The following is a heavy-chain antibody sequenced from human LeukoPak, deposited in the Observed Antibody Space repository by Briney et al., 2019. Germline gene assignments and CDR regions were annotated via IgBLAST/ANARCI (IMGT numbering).Heavy chain of an antibody. CDR2: GNPKTGNT. Sequence: AASVRFSCKASGYTFTNYDINWVRQARGQGLEWMGWGNPKTGNTGYKQNFQARVTITSDTSITTAYMELSSLTSDDTAVYFCARGLPLGYCTYGVCYPPKHFDFWGQGTLVTVSS. J-gene: IGHJ4*02. D-gene: IGHD2-8*01. CDR3: ARGLPLGYCTYGVCYPPKHFDF. CDR1: GYTFTNYD. V-gene: IGHV1-8*03.